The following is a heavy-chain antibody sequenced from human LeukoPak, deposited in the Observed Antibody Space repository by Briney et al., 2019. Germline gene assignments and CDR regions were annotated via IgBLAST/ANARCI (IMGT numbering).Heavy chain of an antibody. Sequence: PSETLSLTCTVSGYSISTGYYWGWIRQPPGKGLEWIGSIYYSGSTYYNPSLKSRVTMSVDTSKNQFSLKLSSVTAADTAVYYCARDIGYVWGSDYYFDYWGQGTLVTVSS. CDR2: IYYSGST. J-gene: IGHJ4*02. CDR3: ARDIGYVWGSDYYFDY. CDR1: GYSISTGYY. D-gene: IGHD3-16*01. V-gene: IGHV4-38-2*02.